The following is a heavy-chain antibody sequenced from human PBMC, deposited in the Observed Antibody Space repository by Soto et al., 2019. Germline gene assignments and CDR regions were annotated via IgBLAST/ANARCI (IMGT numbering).Heavy chain of an antibody. J-gene: IGHJ6*02. CDR2: ISAYNGNT. CDR1: GYTFTSYV. CDR3: ARVVATVAGPYGMDV. Sequence: QVQLVQSGAEVKKPGASVKVSCRASGYTFTSYVIIWVRQAPGQGLEWMGWISAYNGNTNFAQKLQGRVTMTTDTSTSTAYMELRSLRSDDTAVYYCARVVATVAGPYGMDVWGQGTTVTVSS. D-gene: IGHD6-19*01. V-gene: IGHV1-18*01.